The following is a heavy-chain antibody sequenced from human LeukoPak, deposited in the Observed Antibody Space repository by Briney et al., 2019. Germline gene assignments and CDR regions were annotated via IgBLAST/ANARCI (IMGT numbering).Heavy chain of an antibody. CDR2: ISGSGGST. V-gene: IGHV3-23*01. CDR1: GFTVSSTY. J-gene: IGHJ5*02. Sequence: GGSLRLSCAAAGFTVSSTYMSWVRQAPGKGLEWVSAISGSGGSTYYADSVKGRFTISRDNSKNTLYLQMNSLRAEDTAVYYCAKERGYSYGYWFDPWGQGTLVTVSS. D-gene: IGHD5-18*01. CDR3: AKERGYSYGYWFDP.